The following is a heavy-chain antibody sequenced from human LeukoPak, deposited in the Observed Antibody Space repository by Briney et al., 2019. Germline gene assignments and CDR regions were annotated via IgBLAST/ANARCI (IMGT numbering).Heavy chain of an antibody. D-gene: IGHD1-26*01. CDR3: ARDEGRVVGSFDY. CDR2: IYCSGST. V-gene: IGHV4-59*01. CDR1: GGSISSYY. J-gene: IGHJ4*02. Sequence: PSETLSLTCTVSGGSISSYYWSWIRQPPGKGLEWIGYIYCSGSTNYNPSLKSRVTISVDTSKNQFSLKLSSVTAADTAVYYCARDEGRVVGSFDYWGQGTLVTVSS.